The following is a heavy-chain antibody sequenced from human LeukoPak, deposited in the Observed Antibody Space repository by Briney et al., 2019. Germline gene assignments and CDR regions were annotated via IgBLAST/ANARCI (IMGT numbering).Heavy chain of an antibody. J-gene: IGHJ5*02. D-gene: IGHD3/OR15-3a*01. CDR3: ARQEIGLRSFDP. Sequence: PSETLSLTCTVSGGSISSSLYHWGWIRQSPGKNLEWLGSIYYTGTTHYNPSLKSRVTISVDTSKNQFSLNLSSMTAADTAVYYCARQEIGLRSFDPWGQGTLVTVSS. CDR1: GGSISSSLYH. CDR2: IYYTGTT. V-gene: IGHV4-39*01.